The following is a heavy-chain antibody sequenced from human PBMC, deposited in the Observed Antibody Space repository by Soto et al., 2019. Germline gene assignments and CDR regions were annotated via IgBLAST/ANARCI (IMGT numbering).Heavy chain of an antibody. CDR1: VGSISSSSYY. CDR2: IYYSGST. CDR3: ARPGPGDTAMVGY. D-gene: IGHD5-18*01. Sequence: ETLSLSCTVSVGSISSSSYYWDWIRQPPGKGLEWIGSIYYSGSTYYNPSLKSRVTISVDTSKNQFSLKLSSVTAADTAVYYCARPGPGDTAMVGYWGQGTLVTVSS. J-gene: IGHJ4*02. V-gene: IGHV4-39*01.